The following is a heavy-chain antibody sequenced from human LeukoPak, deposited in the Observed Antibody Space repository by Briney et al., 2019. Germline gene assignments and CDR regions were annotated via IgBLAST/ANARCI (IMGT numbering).Heavy chain of an antibody. CDR3: ARAEDQLLYAEYFQH. J-gene: IGHJ1*01. Sequence: GGSLRLSCAASGFTFSSYAMHWVRQAPGKGLEWVAVISYDGSNKYYADSVKGRFTISRDNAKNSLYLQMNSLRAEDTAVYYCARAEDQLLYAEYFQHWGQGTLVTVSS. D-gene: IGHD2-2*02. CDR2: ISYDGSNK. CDR1: GFTFSSYA. V-gene: IGHV3-30-3*01.